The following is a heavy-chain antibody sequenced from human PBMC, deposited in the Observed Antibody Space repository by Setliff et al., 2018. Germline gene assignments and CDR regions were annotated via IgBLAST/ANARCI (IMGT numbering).Heavy chain of an antibody. CDR2: IYIGGSS. Sequence: PSETLSLTCTASRGSISSYYLGWIRQPAGKALEWVMHIYIGGSSNYNPSLKRRVTMSIDTSKNQFSLKLNSVTAADMAVYYCAREQWRDTPGYYYMDVWDKGTTGTVSS. D-gene: IGHD6-19*01. CDR1: RGSISSYY. CDR3: AREQWRDTPGYYYMDV. J-gene: IGHJ6*03. V-gene: IGHV4-4*07.